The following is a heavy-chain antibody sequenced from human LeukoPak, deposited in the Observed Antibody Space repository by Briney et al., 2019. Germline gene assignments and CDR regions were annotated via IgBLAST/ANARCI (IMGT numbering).Heavy chain of an antibody. CDR3: AKDPAAAGPYLDY. V-gene: IGHV3-7*01. CDR1: GFTLSSYW. Sequence: HPGGSLRLSCAASGFTLSSYWMSWVRQAPGKGLEWVANINQAGSQKYYADSVKGRFTISRDNSKNTLYLQMNSLRAEDTAVYYCAKDPAAAGPYLDYWGQGTLVTVSS. CDR2: INQAGSQK. J-gene: IGHJ4*02. D-gene: IGHD6-13*01.